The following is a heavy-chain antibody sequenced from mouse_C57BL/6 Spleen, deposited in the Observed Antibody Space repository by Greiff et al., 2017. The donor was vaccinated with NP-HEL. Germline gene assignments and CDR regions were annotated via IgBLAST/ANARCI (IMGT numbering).Heavy chain of an antibody. Sequence: VQLQQSGAELVRPGTSVKMSCKASGYTFTNYWIGWAKQRPGHGLEWIGDIYPGGGYTNYNEKFKGKATLTADKSSSTAYMQLSSLTSEDSAVYYCAMESNFAYWGQGTLVTVSA. CDR1: GYTFTNYW. CDR2: IYPGGGYT. D-gene: IGHD2-5*01. CDR3: AMESNFAY. V-gene: IGHV1-63*01. J-gene: IGHJ3*01.